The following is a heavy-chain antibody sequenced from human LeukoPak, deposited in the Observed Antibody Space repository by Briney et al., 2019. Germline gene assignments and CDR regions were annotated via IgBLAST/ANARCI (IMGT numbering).Heavy chain of an antibody. CDR2: IYSGGNT. CDR3: TRWNGGDWYFDL. D-gene: IGHD1-1*01. CDR1: GVTVSSNY. V-gene: IGHV3-53*01. Sequence: PGGSLRLSCAASGVTVSSNYMSWVRQAPGKGLEWVSLIYSGGNTFYADSVKGRFSISRDISRNTLFLQMNALGVEDTAVYYCTRWNGGDWYFDLWGRGTLVTVSS. J-gene: IGHJ2*01.